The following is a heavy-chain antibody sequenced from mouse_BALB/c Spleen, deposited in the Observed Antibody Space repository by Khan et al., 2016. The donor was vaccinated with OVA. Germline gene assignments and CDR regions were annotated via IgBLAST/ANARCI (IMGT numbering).Heavy chain of an antibody. D-gene: IGHD1-1*02. CDR2: IAPANGST. V-gene: IGHV14-3*02. J-gene: IGHJ1*01. CDR1: GFNIKDTY. CDR3: VHPSYGTRNFDV. Sequence: VQLQQSGAELVKPGASVKLSCTASGFNIKDTYVHWVKERPEQGLEWIGRIAPANGSTEYDPKFQGKATITADTSSNTSYLQLRGLTSEDTAVYYCVHPSYGTRNFDVWGAGTTVTVSS.